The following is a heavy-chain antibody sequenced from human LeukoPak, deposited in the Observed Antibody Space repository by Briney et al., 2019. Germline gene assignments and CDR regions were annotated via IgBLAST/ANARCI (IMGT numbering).Heavy chain of an antibody. Sequence: GGSLRLSCAASGFTFDDYAMHWVRQAPGKGLEWVSGISCNSGSIGYADSVKGRFTISRDNAKNSLYLQMNSLRAEDTALYYCAKAEMATITGYQGGYFDYWGQGTLVTVSS. D-gene: IGHD5-24*01. CDR1: GFTFDDYA. CDR3: AKAEMATITGYQGGYFDY. CDR2: ISCNSGSI. J-gene: IGHJ4*02. V-gene: IGHV3-9*01.